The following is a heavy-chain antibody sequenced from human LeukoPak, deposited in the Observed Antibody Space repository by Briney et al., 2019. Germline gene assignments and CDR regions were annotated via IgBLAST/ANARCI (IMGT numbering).Heavy chain of an antibody. CDR1: GYTFTGYY. J-gene: IGHJ4*02. D-gene: IGHD2-21*02. CDR2: INPNSGGT. CDR3: ARDCGGDCNRRDY. V-gene: IGHV1-2*02. Sequence: GASVKVSCKASGYTFTGYYMHWVRQAPGQGLEWMGWINPNSGGTNYAQKFQGRVTMTRDTSISTAYMELSRLRSDDTAVYYCARDCGGDCNRRDYWGQGTLVTVSS.